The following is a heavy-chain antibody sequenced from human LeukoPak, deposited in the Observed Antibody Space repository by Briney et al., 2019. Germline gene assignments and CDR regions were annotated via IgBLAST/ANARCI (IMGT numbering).Heavy chain of an antibody. CDR2: VYYSGST. CDR1: GGSITSSSYY. J-gene: IGHJ4*02. CDR3: GGLRGPYCSSTICYPHLGEFDY. Sequence: KPSETLSLTCTVSGGSITSSSYYWGWIRQPPGKGLEWIGSVYYSGSTYYNPSLKSRVTISVDTSKNQFSLKLSSVTAADTAVYYGGGLRGPYCSSTICYPHLGEFDYWGKGPLVTVSS. V-gene: IGHV4-39*01. D-gene: IGHD2-2*01.